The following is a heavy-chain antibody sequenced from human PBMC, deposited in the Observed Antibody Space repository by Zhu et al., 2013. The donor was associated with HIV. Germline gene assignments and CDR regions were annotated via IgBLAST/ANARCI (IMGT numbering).Heavy chain of an antibody. CDR1: GGTFSSYT. J-gene: IGHJ4*02. CDR3: ARDMDYGGNSVAFWYFDY. CDR2: IIPILGIA. Sequence: QVQLVQSGAEVKKPGSSVKVSCKASGGTFSSYTISWVRQAPGQGLEWMGRIIPILGIANYAQKFQGRVTITADKSTSTAYMELSSLRSEDTAVYYCARDMDYGGNSVAFWYFDYWGQGTLVTVSS. D-gene: IGHD4-17*01. V-gene: IGHV1-69*08.